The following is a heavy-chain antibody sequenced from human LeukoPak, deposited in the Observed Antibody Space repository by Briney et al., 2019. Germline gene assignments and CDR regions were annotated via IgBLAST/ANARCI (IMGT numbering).Heavy chain of an antibody. CDR3: ARVFHLIDH. CDR1: GFTFSNAW. V-gene: IGHV3-74*01. J-gene: IGHJ4*02. CDR2: IKTDGSST. Sequence: GGSLRLSCAASGFTFSNAWMSWVRQAPGKGLEWVGRIKTDGSSTSYADSVKGRFTISRDNAKNTLYLQMNSLRVEDTAVYYCARVFHLIDHWGQGTLVTVSS.